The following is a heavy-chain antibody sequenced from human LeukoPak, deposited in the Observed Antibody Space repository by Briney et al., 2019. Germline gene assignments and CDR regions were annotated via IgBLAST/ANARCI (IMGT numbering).Heavy chain of an antibody. CDR3: ARGHSSSWFYFDN. CDR1: GGSISSGGYS. Sequence: PSETLSLTCAVSGGSISSGGYSWSWIRQPPGKGLEWIGYIYHSGTTYYNPSLKSRVTISLDRSKNQFSLKLSSVTAADTAVYYCARGHSSSWFYFDNWGQGSLVTVSS. CDR2: IYHSGTT. D-gene: IGHD6-13*01. V-gene: IGHV4-30-2*01. J-gene: IGHJ4*02.